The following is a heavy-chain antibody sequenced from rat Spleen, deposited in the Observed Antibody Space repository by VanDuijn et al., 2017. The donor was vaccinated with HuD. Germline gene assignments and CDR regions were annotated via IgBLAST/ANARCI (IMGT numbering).Heavy chain of an antibody. V-gene: IGHV5-17*01. D-gene: IGHD1-1*01. Sequence: EVQLVESGGGLAQPGRSLKFSCAASGFTFSDYAMAWVRQAPKKGLEWVATIIYDGSITYYRDSVKGRFTISRNNAKSTLYLQMDNLRSEDTATYYCARHGYSGPFDYWGQGVMVTVSS. J-gene: IGHJ2*01. CDR2: IIYDGSIT. CDR1: GFTFSDYA. CDR3: ARHGYSGPFDY.